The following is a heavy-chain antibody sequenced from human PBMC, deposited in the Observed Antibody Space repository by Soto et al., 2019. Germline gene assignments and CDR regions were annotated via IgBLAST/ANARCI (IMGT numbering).Heavy chain of an antibody. CDR3: AKPTRYYSYYFDY. CDR1: GFTFSSYC. J-gene: IGHJ4*02. Sequence: GGSLRLSCAASGFTFSSYCMHWVRQAPGKGLEWVAVISYDGSNKYYADSVKGRFTISRDNSKNTLYLQMNSLRAEDTAVYYCAKPTRYYSYYFDYWGQGTLVTVSS. D-gene: IGHD3-9*01. V-gene: IGHV3-30*18. CDR2: ISYDGSNK.